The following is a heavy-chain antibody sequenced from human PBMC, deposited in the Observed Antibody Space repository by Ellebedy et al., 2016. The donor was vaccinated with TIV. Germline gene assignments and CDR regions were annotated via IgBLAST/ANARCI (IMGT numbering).Heavy chain of an antibody. CDR1: GASISSSY. CDR3: ARDRRGSYDF. CDR2: ISNTGRT. J-gene: IGHJ4*02. V-gene: IGHV4-59*01. D-gene: IGHD3-10*01. Sequence: MPSETPSLTCTVSGASISSSYWSWIRQTPGKDLEWIGYISNTGRTNYNPSLQSRVTISVDTSRNQFSLTLRSLTAADTAVYYCARDRRGSYDFWGQGTLLAVSS.